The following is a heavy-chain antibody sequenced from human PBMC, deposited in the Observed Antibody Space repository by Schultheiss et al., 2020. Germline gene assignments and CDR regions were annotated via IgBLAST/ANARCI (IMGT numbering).Heavy chain of an antibody. V-gene: IGHV3-21*01. D-gene: IGHD1-26*01. CDR3: AKDRGSYSLYYYYGMDV. J-gene: IGHJ6*02. CDR2: ISSSSTYI. Sequence: GGSLRLSCAASGFTFSTESMSWVRQAPGKGLEWVSSISSSSTYIYYADSVKGRFTISRDNSKNTLYLQMNSLRAEDTAVYYCAKDRGSYSLYYYYGMDVWGQGTTVTVSS. CDR1: GFTFSTES.